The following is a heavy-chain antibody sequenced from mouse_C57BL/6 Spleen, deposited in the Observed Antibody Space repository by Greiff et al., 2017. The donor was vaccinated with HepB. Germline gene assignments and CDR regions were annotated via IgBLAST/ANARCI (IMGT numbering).Heavy chain of an antibody. V-gene: IGHV14-3*01. CDR1: GFNIKNTY. J-gene: IGHJ4*01. D-gene: IGHD2-4*01. CDR2: IDPANGNT. CDR3: ARPSYDYDQRYAMDY. Sequence: VQLQQSVAELVRPGASVKLSCTASGFNIKNTYMHWVKQRPEQGLEWIGRIDPANGNTKYAPKFQGKATITADTSSNTAYLQLSSLTSEDPAIYYLARPSYDYDQRYAMDYWGQGTSVTVSS.